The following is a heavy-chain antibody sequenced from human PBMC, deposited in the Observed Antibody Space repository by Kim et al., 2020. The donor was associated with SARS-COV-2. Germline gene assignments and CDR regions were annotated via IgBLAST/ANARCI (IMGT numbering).Heavy chain of an antibody. V-gene: IGHV1-24*01. Sequence: ASVKVSCKVSGYTLTELSMHWVRQAPGKGLEWMGGFDPEDGETIYAQKFQGRVTMTEDTSTDTAYMELSSLRSEDTAVYYCATDFAVVTATTLDYWGQGTLVPVSS. CDR1: GYTLTELS. J-gene: IGHJ4*02. CDR3: ATDFAVVTATTLDY. D-gene: IGHD2-21*02. CDR2: FDPEDGET.